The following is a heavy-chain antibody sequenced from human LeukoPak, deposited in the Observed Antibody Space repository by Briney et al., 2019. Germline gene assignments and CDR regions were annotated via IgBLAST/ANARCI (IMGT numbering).Heavy chain of an antibody. D-gene: IGHD2-2*01. CDR1: GYTFTSYD. V-gene: IGHV1-8*01. CDR3: ARDSGVVPAAENDY. J-gene: IGHJ4*02. CDR2: LNPNSGNT. Sequence: ASVKVSCKASGYTFTSYDINWVRQATGQGLEWMGWLNPNSGNTGYAQKFQGRVTMTRNTSISTAYMELSSLRSEDTAVYYCARDSGVVPAAENDYWGQGTLVTVSS.